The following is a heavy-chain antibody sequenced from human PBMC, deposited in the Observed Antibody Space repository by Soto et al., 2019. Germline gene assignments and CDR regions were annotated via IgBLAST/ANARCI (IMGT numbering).Heavy chain of an antibody. CDR2: ISSSSSYI. CDR3: ARDLYYYASSGFNY. Sequence: EVQLEESGGGLVKPGGSLRLSCVASGLTINTYSMMWVRQAPGKGLEWVSSISSSSSYIYYADSVKGRFTISRDNAKNSLFLRMTSLRAEDTAVYYCARDLYYYASSGFNYWGQGTLVTVSS. D-gene: IGHD3-22*01. V-gene: IGHV3-21*01. CDR1: GLTINTYS. J-gene: IGHJ4*02.